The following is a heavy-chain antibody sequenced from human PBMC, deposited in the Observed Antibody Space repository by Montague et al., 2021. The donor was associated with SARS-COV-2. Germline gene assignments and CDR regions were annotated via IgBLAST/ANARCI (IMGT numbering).Heavy chain of an antibody. D-gene: IGHD3-9*01. CDR1: GGSFSGYY. Sequence: SETLSLTCAVYGGSFSGYYWSWIRQPPGKGLEWIGYIYYSGSTNYNPCLKSRVTISVDTSKNQFSLKLSSVTAADTAVCYCARDSRTDFDWLFPDSGSYYYYMDVWGKGTTVTVSS. CDR2: IYYSGST. J-gene: IGHJ6*03. V-gene: IGHV4-59*01. CDR3: ARDSRTDFDWLFPDSGSYYYYMDV.